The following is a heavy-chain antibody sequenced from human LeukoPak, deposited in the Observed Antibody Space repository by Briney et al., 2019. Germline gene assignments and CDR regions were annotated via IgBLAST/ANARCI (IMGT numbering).Heavy chain of an antibody. D-gene: IGHD2-15*01. CDR1: GGSISSSSYY. Sequence: SETLSLTCTVSGGSISSSSYYWGWIRQPPGKGLEWIGSIYYSGSTYYNPSLKSRVTISVDTSKNQFSLKLSSVTAAGTAVYYCARQVLVVVANDYWGQGTLVTVSS. CDR2: IYYSGST. CDR3: ARQVLVVVANDY. V-gene: IGHV4-39*01. J-gene: IGHJ4*02.